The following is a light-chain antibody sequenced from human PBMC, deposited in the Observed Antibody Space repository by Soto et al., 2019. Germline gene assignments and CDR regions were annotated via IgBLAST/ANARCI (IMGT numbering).Light chain of an antibody. CDR3: SSYTSAHTYV. J-gene: IGLJ1*01. V-gene: IGLV2-14*02. Sequence: QSVLDQPASVSGSSGQSLTISCTGTSGFVGSFSLVSWYQQHPGKAPKVTISEGHRRPSGVPDRFSGSTSVNSASLTISGLQGEDEATYYCSSYTSAHTYVFGTGTKVTVL. CDR2: EGH. CDR1: SGFVGSFSL.